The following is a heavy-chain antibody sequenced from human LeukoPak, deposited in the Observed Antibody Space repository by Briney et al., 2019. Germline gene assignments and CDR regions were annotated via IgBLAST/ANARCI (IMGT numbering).Heavy chain of an antibody. CDR1: GFTFTDEY. V-gene: IGHV1-2*02. Sequence: PGASVKVSCKSSGFTFTDEYIHWVRQAPGQGLEWMGWINPYSGAINYAQEFQGRVTLTRDTSISTAYMELSRLTSGDTAVYYCARDPKSQLLLDYWGQGTLVTVSS. J-gene: IGHJ4*02. CDR2: INPYSGAI. D-gene: IGHD2-2*01. CDR3: ARDPKSQLLLDY.